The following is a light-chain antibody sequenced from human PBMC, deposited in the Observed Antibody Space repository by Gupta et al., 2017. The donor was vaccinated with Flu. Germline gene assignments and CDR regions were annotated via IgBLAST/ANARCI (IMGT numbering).Light chain of an antibody. V-gene: IGLV3-1*01. CDR1: KWGDKF. Sequence: SQGKTTSITCSGDKWGDKFACWNQQKPGQYPLLVIYKDNKRPAGIPERFSGSTSGNTATLTISGTQAMDEADYYCQAGDSSTEVFGGGTKLTVL. J-gene: IGLJ2*01. CDR2: KDN. CDR3: QAGDSSTEV.